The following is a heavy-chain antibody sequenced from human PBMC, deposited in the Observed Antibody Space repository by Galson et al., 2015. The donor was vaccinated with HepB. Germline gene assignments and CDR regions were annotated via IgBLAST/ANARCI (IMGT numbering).Heavy chain of an antibody. Sequence: SLRLSCAASGFTLSTYAMSWVRQAPVQGLEWVSGLSFVASNTYYADSVKGRFTISRDDSKTTLYLQMNSLRTDDTATYYCSRAAESTIGLFDYWGQGTLVTVSS. V-gene: IGHV3-23*01. D-gene: IGHD2-8*01. J-gene: IGHJ4*02. CDR1: GFTLSTYA. CDR2: LSFVASNT. CDR3: SRAAESTIGLFDY.